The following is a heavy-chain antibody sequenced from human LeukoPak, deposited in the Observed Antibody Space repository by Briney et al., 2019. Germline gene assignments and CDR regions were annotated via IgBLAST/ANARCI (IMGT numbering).Heavy chain of an antibody. V-gene: IGHV3-21*01. CDR2: ISSSSSYI. CDR3: ARAGSSWYVNGMDV. D-gene: IGHD6-13*01. J-gene: IGHJ6*02. Sequence: GGSLRLSCAASGFTFSSYSMNWVRQAPGKGLEWVSTISSSSSYIYYADSVKGRFTISRDNAKNSLGLQMNSLRAEDTAVYYCARAGSSWYVNGMDVWGQGTTVTVSS. CDR1: GFTFSSYS.